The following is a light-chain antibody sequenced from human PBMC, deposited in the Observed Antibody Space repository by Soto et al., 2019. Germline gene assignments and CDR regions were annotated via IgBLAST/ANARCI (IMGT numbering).Light chain of an antibody. V-gene: IGKV4-1*01. J-gene: IGKJ5*01. CDR3: QQRHMWPIT. CDR1: QSILYSSNNKNY. CDR2: DAY. Sequence: DIVMTQSPDSLSVSLGERATISCKSSQSILYSSNNKNYLAWYQQKPGQAPRLLIYDAYNRATGIPPRFSGSGSGTDFTLTISSLEPEDSAVYYCQQRHMWPITFGQGTRLEIK.